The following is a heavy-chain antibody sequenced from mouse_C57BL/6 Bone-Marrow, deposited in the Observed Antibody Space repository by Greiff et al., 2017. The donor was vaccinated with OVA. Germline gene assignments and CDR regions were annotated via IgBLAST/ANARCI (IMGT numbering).Heavy chain of an antibody. V-gene: IGHV1-4*01. J-gene: IGHJ1*03. CDR1: GYTFTSYK. CDR2: INPSSGYT. Sequence: VQLQQSGAELARPGASVKMSCKASGYTFTSYKMHWVKQRPGQGLEWIGYINPSSGYTKYNQKFKDKATLTADKSSSTAYMQLSSLTSEDSAVYYCARRRYGYFDVWGTGTTVTVSS. CDR3: ARRRYGYFDV.